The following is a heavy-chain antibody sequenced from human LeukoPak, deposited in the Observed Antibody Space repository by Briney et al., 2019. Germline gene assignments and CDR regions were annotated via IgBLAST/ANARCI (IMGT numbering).Heavy chain of an antibody. Sequence: PSETLTLTCTVSGGFISSYYWIWIRQPPGKGLGWIGYIYTSGSTKYNPSLKSRVTISADTSKNQFSLKLSSVTAADTAVYYCARIHSSSAYYYYYMDVWGKGTTVTVSS. V-gene: IGHV4-4*09. CDR2: IYTSGST. D-gene: IGHD6-6*01. CDR1: GGFISSYY. J-gene: IGHJ6*03. CDR3: ARIHSSSAYYYYYMDV.